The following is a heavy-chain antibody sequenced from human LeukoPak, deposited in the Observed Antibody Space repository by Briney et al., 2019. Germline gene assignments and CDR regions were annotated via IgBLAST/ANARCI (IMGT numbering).Heavy chain of an antibody. Sequence: GESLKISCKGSGYSFTTYWIGWVRQMPGKGLEWIGIIFPGDSDTTYSPSLQGQVTISADKSINTAYLQWSSLRASDTAMYYCATSESQTRFDYWGQGTPITVSS. D-gene: IGHD1/OR15-1a*01. CDR3: ATSESQTRFDY. V-gene: IGHV5-51*01. CDR1: GYSFTTYW. J-gene: IGHJ4*02. CDR2: IFPGDSDT.